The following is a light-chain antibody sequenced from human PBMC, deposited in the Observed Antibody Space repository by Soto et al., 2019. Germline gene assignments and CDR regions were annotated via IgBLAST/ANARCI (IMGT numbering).Light chain of an antibody. V-gene: IGLV2-14*01. Sequence: QSVLTQPASVSGSPGQSITISCTGASSDVGGYNYVSWYQQHPGKAPKLMIYDVSNRPSGVSNRFSGSKSGNTASLTISGLQAEDEADYYCSSYTSSSPYVFGTGNKVPVL. CDR2: DVS. CDR1: SSDVGGYNY. CDR3: SSYTSSSPYV. J-gene: IGLJ1*01.